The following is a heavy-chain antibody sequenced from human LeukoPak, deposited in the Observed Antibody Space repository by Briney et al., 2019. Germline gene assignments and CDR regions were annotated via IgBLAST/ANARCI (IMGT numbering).Heavy chain of an antibody. J-gene: IGHJ4*02. CDR1: GYTFTSNY. D-gene: IGHD4-17*01. Sequence: GASVKVSCKAFGYTFTSNYMHWVRQAPGQGPEWMGVISPSGGSTTYAQKLQGRVTLTRDMSTSTDYLELSSLRSEDTAVYYCAKDTFLADYGDYADYWGQGTLVTVSS. CDR3: AKDTFLADYGDYADY. V-gene: IGHV1-46*01. CDR2: ISPSGGST.